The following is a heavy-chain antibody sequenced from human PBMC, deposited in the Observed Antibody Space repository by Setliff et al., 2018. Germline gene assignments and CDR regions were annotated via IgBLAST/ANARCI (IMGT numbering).Heavy chain of an antibody. J-gene: IGHJ4*02. CDR3: ASLPYYDSSGYSLSYY. D-gene: IGHD3-22*01. Sequence: SETLSLTCIVAGDSISNSDYYWGWIRQPPGKGLEWIGRVYNTGTTNYNPSLKSRVTISISADTSNKSFSLNLFSVTAADTAVYYCASLPYYDSSGYSLSYYWGQGTLVTVSS. V-gene: IGHV4-39*02. CDR2: VYNTGTT. CDR1: GDSISNSDYY.